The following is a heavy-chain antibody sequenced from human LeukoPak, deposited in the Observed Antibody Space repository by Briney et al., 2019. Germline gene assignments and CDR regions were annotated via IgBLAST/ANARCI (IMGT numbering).Heavy chain of an antibody. V-gene: IGHV1-2*02. J-gene: IGHJ4*02. CDR1: GYTFTAYY. CDR3: ARSGDSSGYYRLYYLDY. Sequence: GASVKVSCKASGYTFTAYYLHWVRQAPGQGLEWMGWISPYSGATNSAQKFQGRVTMTRDTSISTAYMEVSSLGSDDTAVYYCARSGDSSGYYRLYYLDYWGQGTLVTVSS. CDR2: ISPYSGAT. D-gene: IGHD3-22*01.